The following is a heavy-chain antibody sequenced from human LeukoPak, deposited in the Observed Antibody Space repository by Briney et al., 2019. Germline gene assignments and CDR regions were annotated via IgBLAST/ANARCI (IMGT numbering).Heavy chain of an antibody. Sequence: ASVKVSCKASGYTFTSYDINWVRQATGQGLEWMGWINPNSGGTNYAQKFQGRVTMTRDTSISTAYMELSRLRSDDTAVYYCARDLVLMVRGVISDYWGQGTLVTVSS. CDR3: ARDLVLMVRGVISDY. CDR2: INPNSGGT. D-gene: IGHD3-10*01. CDR1: GYTFTSYD. J-gene: IGHJ4*02. V-gene: IGHV1-2*02.